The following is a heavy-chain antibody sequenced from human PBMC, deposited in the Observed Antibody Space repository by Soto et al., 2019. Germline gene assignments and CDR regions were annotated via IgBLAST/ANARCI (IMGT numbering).Heavy chain of an antibody. CDR1: GYSFTGHY. Sequence: ASVKVSCKASGYSFTGHYIHWVRQAPEQGPEWMGEIGPESGATRYAQKFQGRVTMTMDTSIKTVYMELNNLRPDDTAIYYCGRGRSGQIVVFYWGQGTQVTVFS. D-gene: IGHD1-26*01. CDR2: IGPESGAT. CDR3: GRGRSGQIVVFY. V-gene: IGHV1-2*02. J-gene: IGHJ4*02.